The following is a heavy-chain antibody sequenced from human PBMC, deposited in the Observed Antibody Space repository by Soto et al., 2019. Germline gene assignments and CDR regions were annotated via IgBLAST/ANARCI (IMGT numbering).Heavy chain of an antibody. V-gene: IGHV3-23*01. CDR3: AKHLLGYGAEYFED. CDR2: IGRSGKFT. Sequence: EVQLLESGGGLAQPGGSLRLSCAATGFKFTSYAMSWVRQAPGKGLEWVSGIGRSGKFTHYADSVKGRFTLTRDNSTHTLFQHLDSLRADDTAGYYCAKHLLGYGAEYFEDWGQGTLVTVS. J-gene: IGHJ1*01. CDR1: GFKFTSYA. D-gene: IGHD3-16*01.